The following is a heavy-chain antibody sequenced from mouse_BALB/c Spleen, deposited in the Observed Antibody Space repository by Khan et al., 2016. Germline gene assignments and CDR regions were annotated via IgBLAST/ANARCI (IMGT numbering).Heavy chain of an antibody. V-gene: IGHV3-1*02. D-gene: IGHD1-1*01. CDR2: IHYSGST. J-gene: IGHJ2*01. CDR3: ARGGYYGSSFFDY. Sequence: VQLKESGPDLVKPSQSLSLTCTVTGYSITSGYSWHWIRQFPGNKLEWMGYIHYSGSTNYNPSLKSRISITRDTSKNQFFLQLNSVTAEDTATYYGARGGYYGSSFFDYWSQGTTRTVSS. CDR1: GYSITSGYS.